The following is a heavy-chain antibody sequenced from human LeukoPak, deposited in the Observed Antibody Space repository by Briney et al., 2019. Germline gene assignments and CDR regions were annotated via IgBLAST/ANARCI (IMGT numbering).Heavy chain of an antibody. D-gene: IGHD2-15*01. V-gene: IGHV4-38-2*02. CDR1: GYSISSGYY. CDR2: IYQSGKT. CDR3: ERGLPWGQLSRFDY. Sequence: SETLSLTCSVSGYSISSGYYWGWIRQPPGKGLEWMGIIYQSGKTYCNPSLESRVTISVDTSKNQFSLKMNSMTAADTAMYYGERGLPWGQLSRFDYWGQGTLVTVSS. J-gene: IGHJ4*02.